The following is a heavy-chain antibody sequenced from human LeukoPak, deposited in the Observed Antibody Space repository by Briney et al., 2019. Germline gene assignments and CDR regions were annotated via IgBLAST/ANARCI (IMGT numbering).Heavy chain of an antibody. CDR2: IKQDGSEK. V-gene: IGHV3-7*01. D-gene: IGHD6-6*01. Sequence: PGGSLRLSCAASGFTFSTYAVNWVRQAPGRGLEWLANIKQDGSEKYYVDPVKGRFTISRDNAKNSLYLQMNSLRAEDTAVYYCARGVGSSLLFDSWGQGTLVTVSS. J-gene: IGHJ4*02. CDR1: GFTFSTYA. CDR3: ARGVGSSLLFDS.